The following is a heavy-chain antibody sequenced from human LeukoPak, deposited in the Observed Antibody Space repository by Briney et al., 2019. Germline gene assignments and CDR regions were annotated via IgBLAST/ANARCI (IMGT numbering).Heavy chain of an antibody. CDR2: ISSSGSTI. Sequence: PGGSLRLSCAASGFTFSSYEMNWVRQAPGKGLEWVSYISSSGSTICYADSVKGRFTISRDNAKNSLYLQMNSLRAEDTAVYYCARDPPYDILTGLMWDYWGQGTLVTVSS. CDR1: GFTFSSYE. D-gene: IGHD3-9*01. CDR3: ARDPPYDILTGLMWDY. J-gene: IGHJ4*02. V-gene: IGHV3-48*03.